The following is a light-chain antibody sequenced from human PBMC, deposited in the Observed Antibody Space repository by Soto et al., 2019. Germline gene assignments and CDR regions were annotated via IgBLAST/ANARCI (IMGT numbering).Light chain of an antibody. CDR1: RSDVGGYNY. Sequence: QSALTQPASVSGSPGQSITISCTGTRSDVGGYNYVSWYQQHPGKAPKLIIYEVSNRPSGVSNRFSGSKSGNTASLTISGLQAEDEADYYCSSYTSTSTLVFGGGTKVTVL. J-gene: IGLJ2*01. CDR2: EVS. V-gene: IGLV2-14*01. CDR3: SSYTSTSTLV.